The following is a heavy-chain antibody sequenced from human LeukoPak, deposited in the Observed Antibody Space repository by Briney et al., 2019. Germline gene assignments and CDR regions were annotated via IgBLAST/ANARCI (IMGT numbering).Heavy chain of an antibody. D-gene: IGHD1-26*01. CDR1: GFTFSSYA. CDR2: ISYDGTNN. V-gene: IGHV3-30*03. J-gene: IGHJ3*02. Sequence: GGSLRLSCAASGFTFSSYAMSWVRQAPGKGLEWVALISYDGTNNYYADSVKGRFTISRDNSKNTLYLQMNSLRAEDTAVYYCARTTSMSYVGDAFDIWGQGTMVTVSS. CDR3: ARTTSMSYVGDAFDI.